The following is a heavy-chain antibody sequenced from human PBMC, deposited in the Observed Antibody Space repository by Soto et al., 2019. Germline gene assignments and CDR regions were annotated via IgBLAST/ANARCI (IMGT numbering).Heavy chain of an antibody. CDR2: IRSKAYGGTT. Sequence: GGSLRLSCTASGFTFGDYAMSWFRQATGKGLEWVGFIRSKAYGGTTEYAASVKGRFTISRDDSKSIAYLQMNSLKTEDTAVYYCTSPSMVRGVIRSDYWGQGTLVTVSS. J-gene: IGHJ4*02. CDR1: GFTFGDYA. CDR3: TSPSMVRGVIRSDY. V-gene: IGHV3-49*03. D-gene: IGHD3-10*01.